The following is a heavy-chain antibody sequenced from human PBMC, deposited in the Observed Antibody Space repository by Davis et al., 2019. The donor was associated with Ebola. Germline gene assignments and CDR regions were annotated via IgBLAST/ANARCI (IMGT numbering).Heavy chain of an antibody. V-gene: IGHV3-23*01. Sequence: GESLKISCAASGFAFNTYAMTWVRQPPGKGLNWVSTISGSDAGTYYADSVKGRFTISRDNSKNMLYLQMNSLRAEDTAVYYCARDGAYCSSTSCYGGYYYYYGMDVWGQGTTVTVSS. CDR3: ARDGAYCSSTSCYGGYYYYYGMDV. D-gene: IGHD2-2*01. CDR2: ISGSDAGT. J-gene: IGHJ6*02. CDR1: GFAFNTYA.